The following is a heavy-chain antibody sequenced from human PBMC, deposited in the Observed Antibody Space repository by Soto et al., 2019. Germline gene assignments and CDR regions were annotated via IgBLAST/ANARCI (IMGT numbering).Heavy chain of an antibody. CDR3: ASHFTGVLVLGASPPGGDNYGWDV. V-gene: IGHV1-69*02. D-gene: IGHD2-15*01. Sequence: QVQLVQSGAEVKKPGSSVKVSCKASGGTFSRYTISWVRQAPGQGLEWMGRIIPILDIPNYAQNFQGRVTITADKSTCTAYMELSSLRSDDTAVYYCASHFTGVLVLGASPPGGDNYGWDVWGQGTTVTVSS. CDR1: GGTFSRYT. J-gene: IGHJ6*02. CDR2: IIPILDIP.